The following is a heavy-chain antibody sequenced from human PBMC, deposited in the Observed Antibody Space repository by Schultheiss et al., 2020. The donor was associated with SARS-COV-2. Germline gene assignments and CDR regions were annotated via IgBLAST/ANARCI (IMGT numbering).Heavy chain of an antibody. CDR3: ARVRGGYYYDSSGYYGDYYYYYGMDV. D-gene: IGHD3-22*01. Sequence: SETLSLTCTVSGDSISSYYWGWVRQPPGKGLEWIGYVYYSGSTNYNPSLKSRVTISVDTSKNQFSLKLSSVTAADTAVYYCARVRGGYYYDSSGYYGDYYYYYGMDVWGQGTTVTVSS. J-gene: IGHJ6*02. CDR2: VYYSGST. CDR1: GDSISSYY. V-gene: IGHV4-59*01.